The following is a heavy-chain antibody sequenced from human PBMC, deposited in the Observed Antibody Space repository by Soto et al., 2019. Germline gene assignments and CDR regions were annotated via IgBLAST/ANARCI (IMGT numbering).Heavy chain of an antibody. D-gene: IGHD3-10*01. Sequence: EVQLVESGGGLVQPGGSLRLSCAASGFTFSTYWMSWVRQAPEKGLEWVANIKEDGSEIYYLDSVKGRFTISRDNAKNSLYLHMSRLRAEDTAVYYCATGVYHFDHWGQGTLVTVSS. CDR3: ATGVYHFDH. CDR1: GFTFSTYW. V-gene: IGHV3-7*01. J-gene: IGHJ4*02. CDR2: IKEDGSEI.